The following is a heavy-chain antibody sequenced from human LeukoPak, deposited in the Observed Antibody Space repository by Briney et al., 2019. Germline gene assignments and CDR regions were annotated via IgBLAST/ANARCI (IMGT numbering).Heavy chain of an antibody. CDR1: GGSISSYY. V-gene: IGHV4-59*01. CDR2: IYYSGST. Sequence: SETLSLTCTVSGGSISSYYWSWIRQPPGKGLEWIGYIYYSGSTNYNPSLKSRVTISVDTSKNQFSLKLSSVTAADTAVYYCARASCSSTSCYVFYYYYMDVWGKGTTVTVSS. D-gene: IGHD2-2*01. J-gene: IGHJ6*03. CDR3: ARASCSSTSCYVFYYYYMDV.